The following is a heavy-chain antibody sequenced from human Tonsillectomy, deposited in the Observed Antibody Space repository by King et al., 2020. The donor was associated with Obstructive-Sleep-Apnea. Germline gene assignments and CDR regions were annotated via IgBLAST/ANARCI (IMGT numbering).Heavy chain of an antibody. J-gene: IGHJ6*02. D-gene: IGHD3-3*01. CDR2: IKQDGSDK. CDR1: GFTFSSYW. V-gene: IGHV3-7*01. CDR3: ARAWNYAMDV. Sequence: DVQLVESGGGLVQPGGSLRLSCAASGFTFSSYWMRWVRQAPGKGLEWVANIKQDGSDKYYVDSVKGRFTISRDNAKNSLFLQTHSLRVDDTAVYYCARAWNYAMDVWGQGTTVTVSS.